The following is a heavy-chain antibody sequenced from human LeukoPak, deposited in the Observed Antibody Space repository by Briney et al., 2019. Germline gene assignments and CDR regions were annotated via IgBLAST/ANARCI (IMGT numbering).Heavy chain of an antibody. CDR3: ARSRIANDSSGYYFKFDY. J-gene: IGHJ4*02. D-gene: IGHD3-22*01. CDR1: GFTFSNYA. CDR2: ISFDGSKS. Sequence: GGSLRLSCAGFGFTFSNYAIHWVRQAPGKGLEWVAAISFDGSKSYYAESVKGRFSISRDNSRDTLYLQMSSLAVEDTAIYYCARSRIANDSSGYYFKFDYWGQGALVTVSS. V-gene: IGHV3-30*15.